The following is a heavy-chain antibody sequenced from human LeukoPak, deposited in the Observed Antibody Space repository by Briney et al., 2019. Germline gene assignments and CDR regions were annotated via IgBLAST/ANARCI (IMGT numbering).Heavy chain of an antibody. CDR3: ARGGYSYGYSVGARYYFDY. CDR2: INPSGGST. D-gene: IGHD5-18*01. CDR1: GYTFTSYY. Sequence: ASVKVSCKASGYTFTSYYMHWVRQAPGQGLEWMGIINPSGGSTSYAQKFQGRVTMTRDTSTSTVYMELSSLRSEDTAVYYCARGGYSYGYSVGARYYFDYWGQGTLVTVPS. J-gene: IGHJ4*02. V-gene: IGHV1-46*01.